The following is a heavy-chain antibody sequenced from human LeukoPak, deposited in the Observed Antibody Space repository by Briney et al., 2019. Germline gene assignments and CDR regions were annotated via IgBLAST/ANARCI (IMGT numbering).Heavy chain of an antibody. D-gene: IGHD5-18*01. CDR2: ISVDGDRT. J-gene: IGHJ6*03. V-gene: IGHV3-43*02. CDR1: GFTFDGHA. CDR3: AKDARLIHLWSIVYSYYYMDV. Sequence: GGSLRLSCAASGFTFDGHAMHWVRQAPGKGLEWVSVISVDGDRTYYAESVKGRFPVSRDNSKNSLYLQLTSLRSEDTALHYCAKDARLIHLWSIVYSYYYMDVWGKGTAVTVSS.